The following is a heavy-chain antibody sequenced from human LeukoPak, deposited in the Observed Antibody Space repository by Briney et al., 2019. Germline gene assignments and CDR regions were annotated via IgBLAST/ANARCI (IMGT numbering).Heavy chain of an antibody. Sequence: GRSLRLSCVVSGFTFSSYTMHWVRQAPGKGLEWVAVISYDGSRKYYADSVKGRFTISRDNSKNTLYLQMNSLRAEDTAVYYCANGGPLVVRNPLVDYWGQGTLVTVSS. V-gene: IGHV3-30-3*02. CDR1: GFTFSSYT. CDR3: ANGGPLVVRNPLVDY. J-gene: IGHJ4*02. CDR2: ISYDGSRK. D-gene: IGHD2-2*01.